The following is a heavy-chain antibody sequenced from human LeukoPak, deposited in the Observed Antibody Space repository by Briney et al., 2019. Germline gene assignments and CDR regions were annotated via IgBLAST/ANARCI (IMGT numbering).Heavy chain of an antibody. CDR2: IYTSGST. J-gene: IGHJ4*02. Sequence: SETLSLTCTVSGGSISSYYWSCIRQPAGKELEWIGRIYTSGSTNYNPSLKSRVTMSVDTSKNQFSLKLSSVTAADTAVYYCARGPYGGKSMYYFDSWGQGTLVTVSS. V-gene: IGHV4-4*07. D-gene: IGHD4-23*01. CDR3: ARGPYGGKSMYYFDS. CDR1: GGSISSYY.